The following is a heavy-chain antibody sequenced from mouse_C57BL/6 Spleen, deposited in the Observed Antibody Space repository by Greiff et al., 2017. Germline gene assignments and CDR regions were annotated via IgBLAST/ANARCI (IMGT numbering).Heavy chain of an antibody. Sequence: VQLQQSGAELARPGASVKLSCKASGYTFTSYGISWVKQRTGQGLEWIGEIYPRSGNTYYNEKFKGKATLTPDKSSSTAYMELRSLTSEDSAVYFCGYGSTWYFDVWGTGTTVTVSS. CDR2: IYPRSGNT. CDR3: GYGSTWYFDV. J-gene: IGHJ1*03. V-gene: IGHV1-81*01. D-gene: IGHD1-1*01. CDR1: GYTFTSYG.